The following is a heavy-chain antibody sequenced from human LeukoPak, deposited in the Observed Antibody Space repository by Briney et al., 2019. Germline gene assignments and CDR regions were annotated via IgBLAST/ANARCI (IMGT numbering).Heavy chain of an antibody. CDR1: GGSISSSSYY. J-gene: IGHJ4*02. CDR3: ARHAYSSSPSFDY. CDR2: IYYSGST. D-gene: IGHD6-6*01. Sequence: SETLSLTCTVSGGSISSSSYYWGWIRQPPGKGLEWIGGIYYSGSTYYNPSLKSRVTISVDTSKNQFSLKLSSVTAADTAVYYCARHAYSSSPSFDYWGQGTLVTVSS. V-gene: IGHV4-39*01.